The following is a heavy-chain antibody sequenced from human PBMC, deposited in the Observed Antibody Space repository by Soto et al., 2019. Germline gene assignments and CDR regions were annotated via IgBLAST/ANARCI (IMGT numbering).Heavy chain of an antibody. V-gene: IGHV3-30*18. CDR2: ISYDGSNK. CDR1: GFTFSSYG. D-gene: IGHD6-13*01. Sequence: GGSLRLSCAASGFTFSSYGMYWVRQAPGKGLEWVAVISYDGSNKYYADSVKGRFTISRDNSKNTLYLQMNSLRAEDTAVYYSAKALIAAAGTGSYFDYWGQGTLVTVSS. J-gene: IGHJ4*02. CDR3: AKALIAAAGTGSYFDY.